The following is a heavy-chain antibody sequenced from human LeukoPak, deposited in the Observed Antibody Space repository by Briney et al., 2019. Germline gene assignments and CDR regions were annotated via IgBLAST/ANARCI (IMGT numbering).Heavy chain of an antibody. Sequence: GSLRLSCAASGFSFSDYEMNWVRQAPGKGLEWLGEMNDSGSTNYNPSLKSRVTISVAVSKNQYSLRLTSVTAADTAVYYCARKGFVESTGWRGAFDVWGQGTMVTVSS. J-gene: IGHJ3*01. CDR2: MNDSGST. D-gene: IGHD2-8*02. V-gene: IGHV4-34*01. CDR3: ARKGFVESTGWRGAFDV. CDR1: GFSFSDYE.